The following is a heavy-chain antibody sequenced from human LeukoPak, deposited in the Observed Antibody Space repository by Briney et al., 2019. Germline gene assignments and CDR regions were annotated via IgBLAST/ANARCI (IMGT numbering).Heavy chain of an antibody. CDR2: AYPGDSGT. J-gene: IGHJ4*02. CDR1: GYILTRNW. V-gene: IGHV5-51*01. D-gene: IGHD6-13*01. CDR3: ARFGYTSSFDY. Sequence: GESLKISCKISGYILTRNWIGWVRQVPGKGLEWMGLAYPGDSGTKYSPSFQGQVTFSVDTSISTAYLQFSSLKASDTAIYYCARFGYTSSFDYWGQGTLVTVSS.